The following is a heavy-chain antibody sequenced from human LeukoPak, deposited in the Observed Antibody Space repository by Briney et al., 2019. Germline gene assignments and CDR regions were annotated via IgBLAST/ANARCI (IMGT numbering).Heavy chain of an antibody. Sequence: SETLSLTCAVYGGSFSGYYWSWIRQPPGKGLEWVGEINHSGSTNYNPSLKRRVTISVDTSKNQFSLKLSSVTAADSAVYYCVGIAVAGTIPSTNGGQGTLVTVSS. D-gene: IGHD6-19*01. CDR3: VGIAVAGTIPSTN. CDR2: INHSGST. CDR1: GGSFSGYY. J-gene: IGHJ4*02. V-gene: IGHV4-34*01.